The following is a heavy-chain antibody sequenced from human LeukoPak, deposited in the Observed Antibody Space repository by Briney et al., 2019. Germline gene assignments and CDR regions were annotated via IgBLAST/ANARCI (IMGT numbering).Heavy chain of an antibody. CDR3: ARRGIAAAGYDY. J-gene: IGHJ4*02. Sequence: SETLSLTCTVSGGSISSYYWSWIRQPPGKGLEWIGYIDCSGTTNYNPSFKSRVTILVGTPKNQFSLTLSTVTGADTAGYYLARRGIAAAGYDYWGQGTLVTVSS. D-gene: IGHD6-13*01. CDR1: GGSISSYY. CDR2: IDCSGTT. V-gene: IGHV4-59*08.